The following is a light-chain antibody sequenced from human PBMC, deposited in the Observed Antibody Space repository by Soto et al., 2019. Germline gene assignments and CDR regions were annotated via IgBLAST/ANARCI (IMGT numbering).Light chain of an antibody. CDR1: SSDVGVYNY. V-gene: IGLV2-14*01. CDR2: DVS. Sequence: QSALTQPASVSGSPGQSITISCTGTSSDVGVYNYVSWYQQHPGKVPKLMIYDVSNRPSGVSNRFSGSKSGNTASLTISGLQAEDEADYYCSSSTSSSTPYVFGTGTKVTVL. J-gene: IGLJ1*01. CDR3: SSSTSSSTPYV.